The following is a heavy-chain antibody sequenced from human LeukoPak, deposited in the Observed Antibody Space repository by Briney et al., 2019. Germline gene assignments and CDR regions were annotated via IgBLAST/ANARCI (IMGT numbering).Heavy chain of an antibody. Sequence: PSETLSLTCTVSGASINNYYWSWIRQPPGKGLEWIAYISYSGSTNYNPSLKSRVTISVDTSKNQFSLKLSSVTAADTAVYYRARYTLNWFDPWGQGTLVTVSS. D-gene: IGHD1-1*01. CDR2: ISYSGST. J-gene: IGHJ5*02. V-gene: IGHV4-59*01. CDR3: ARYTLNWFDP. CDR1: GASINNYY.